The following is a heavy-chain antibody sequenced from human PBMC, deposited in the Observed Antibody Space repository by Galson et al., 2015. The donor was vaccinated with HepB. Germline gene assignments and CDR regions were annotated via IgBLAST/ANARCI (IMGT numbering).Heavy chain of an antibody. Sequence: SLRLSCAASGFTFSSYTMSWVRQAPGKGLEWVSAISDSGGSTYYAASVKGRFTISRDNSKNTLYLQMNSLRAEDTAVYFCVSTGGYCSGGSCYPAYYFDYWGQATLVTVSS. CDR1: GFTFSSYT. CDR3: VSTGGYCSGGSCYPAYYFDY. V-gene: IGHV3-23*01. CDR2: ISDSGGST. J-gene: IGHJ4*02. D-gene: IGHD2-15*01.